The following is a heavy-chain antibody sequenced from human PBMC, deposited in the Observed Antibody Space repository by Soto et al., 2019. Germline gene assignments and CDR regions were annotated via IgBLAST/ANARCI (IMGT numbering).Heavy chain of an antibody. D-gene: IGHD6-6*01. V-gene: IGHV3-30-3*01. J-gene: IGHJ4*02. CDR1: YA. CDR3: ARATYSSSYYFGS. Sequence: YAGRRIRKTPGKGLEWVAVISYDGSNKYYADSVKGRFTISRDNAGNSLYLQMNSLRGEDTALYYCARATYSSSYYFGSWGQGTLVTVPS. CDR2: ISYDGSNK.